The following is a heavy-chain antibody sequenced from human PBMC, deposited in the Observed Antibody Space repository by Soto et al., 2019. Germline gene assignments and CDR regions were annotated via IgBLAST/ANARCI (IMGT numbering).Heavy chain of an antibody. D-gene: IGHD1-26*01. Sequence: SETLSLTCTVSGGSISNNWWSWVRQPPGKGLEWIGEIFQSGSTHYNPSLKTLVTISLNKSKNQFSLKLSSVTASDTAVYYCERVYSGSYSDYWGQGTLVTVSS. V-gene: IGHV4-4*02. CDR3: ERVYSGSYSDY. CDR2: IFQSGST. J-gene: IGHJ4*02. CDR1: GGSISNNW.